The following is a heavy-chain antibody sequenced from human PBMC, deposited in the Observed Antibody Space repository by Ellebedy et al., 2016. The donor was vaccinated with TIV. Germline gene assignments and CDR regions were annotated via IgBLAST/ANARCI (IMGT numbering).Heavy chain of an antibody. CDR2: IYYSGST. Sequence: MPGGSLRLSCTVSGGSISSYYWSWIRPPPGKGLEWIGYIYYSGSTNYNPSLKSRVTISVDTSKNQFSLKLSSVTAADTAVYYCARHDYGDYEGENAFDIWGQGTMVTVSS. CDR1: GGSISSYY. V-gene: IGHV4-59*08. CDR3: ARHDYGDYEGENAFDI. J-gene: IGHJ3*02. D-gene: IGHD4-17*01.